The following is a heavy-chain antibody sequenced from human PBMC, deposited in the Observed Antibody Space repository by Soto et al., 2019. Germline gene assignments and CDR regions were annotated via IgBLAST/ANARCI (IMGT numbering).Heavy chain of an antibody. Sequence: GASVKVSCKASGGTFSSYAISWVRQAPGQGLEWMGGIIPIFGTANYAQKFQGRVTITADESTSTAYMELSSLRSGDTAVYYCVKCRFLDYYYGMDVWGQGTTVTVSS. CDR2: IIPIFGTA. CDR1: GGTFSSYA. J-gene: IGHJ6*02. V-gene: IGHV1-69*13. CDR3: VKCRFLDYYYGMDV. D-gene: IGHD3-3*01.